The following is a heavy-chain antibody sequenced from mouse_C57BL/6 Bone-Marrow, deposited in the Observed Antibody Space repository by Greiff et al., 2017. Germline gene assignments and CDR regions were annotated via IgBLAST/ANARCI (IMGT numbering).Heavy chain of an antibody. Sequence: VQLQQSGPELVKPGASVKISCKASGYSFTDYNMNWVKQSNGQSLEWIGVINPNYGTTSYNQKFKGKATLTVDPSSSTAYMQLNSLTSQDSAVXSCARRVYYYGSSHWYFDVWGTGTTVTVSS. CDR3: ARRVYYYGSSHWYFDV. CDR1: GYSFTDYN. CDR2: INPNYGTT. V-gene: IGHV1-39*01. D-gene: IGHD1-1*01. J-gene: IGHJ1*03.